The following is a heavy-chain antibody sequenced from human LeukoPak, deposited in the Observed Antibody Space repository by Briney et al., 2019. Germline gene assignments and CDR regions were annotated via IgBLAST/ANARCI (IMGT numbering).Heavy chain of an antibody. V-gene: IGHV1-18*01. CDR3: ARVRGSYSQYYFDY. Sequence: GASVKVSCKASGGTFSSYTISWVRQAPGQRLEWMGWISAYNGNTNYAQKLQGRVTMTTDTSTSTAYMELRSLRSDDTAVYYCARVRGSYSQYYFDYWGQGTLVTVSS. J-gene: IGHJ4*02. CDR2: ISAYNGNT. D-gene: IGHD1-26*01. CDR1: GGTFSSYT.